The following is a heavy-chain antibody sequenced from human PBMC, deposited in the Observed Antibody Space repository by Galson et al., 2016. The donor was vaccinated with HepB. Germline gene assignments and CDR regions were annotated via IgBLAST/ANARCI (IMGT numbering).Heavy chain of an antibody. CDR1: GFTFDDYV. J-gene: IGHJ4*02. CDR2: IGLDGTAT. V-gene: IGHV3-43*01. CDR3: VPSSFDY. D-gene: IGHD3-10*01. Sequence: SLRLSCAASGFTFDDYVMHWARQVPGRGLEWVSLIGLDGTATYYADSVKGRFTISRDISKNSLYLQMNTLRPEGTALYYCVPSSFDYWGRGTLVTVSS.